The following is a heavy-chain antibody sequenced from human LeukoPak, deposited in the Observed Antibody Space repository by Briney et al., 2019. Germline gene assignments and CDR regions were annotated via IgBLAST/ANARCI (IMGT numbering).Heavy chain of an antibody. Sequence: GASVKVSCKASGGIFSNYAISWVRRAPGQGLEWMGGIIPIFGTANYAQKFQGRVTFTADESTSTAYMELSSLRSEDTAVYYCAGGGVCSGGSCYSGHWFDPWGQGTPVTVSS. CDR3: AGGGVCSGGSCYSGHWFDP. D-gene: IGHD2-15*01. CDR1: GGIFSNYA. J-gene: IGHJ5*02. V-gene: IGHV1-69*01. CDR2: IIPIFGTA.